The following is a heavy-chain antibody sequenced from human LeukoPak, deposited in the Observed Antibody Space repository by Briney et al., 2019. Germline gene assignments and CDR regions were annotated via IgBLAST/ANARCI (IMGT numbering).Heavy chain of an antibody. CDR3: ARISVAPGYGMDV. J-gene: IGHJ6*02. CDR1: GGSISSYY. D-gene: IGHD2-21*01. Sequence: SETLSLTCTVSGGSISSYYWRWIRQPPGKGLEWIGRIYNCGSTNYNPSLKSRVTMSVDTSKSQFSLKLSSVTAADTAVYYCARISVAPGYGMDVWGQGTTVTVSS. V-gene: IGHV4-4*07. CDR2: IYNCGST.